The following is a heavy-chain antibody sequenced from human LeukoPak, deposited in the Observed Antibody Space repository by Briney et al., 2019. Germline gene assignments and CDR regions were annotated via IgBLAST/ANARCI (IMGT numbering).Heavy chain of an antibody. V-gene: IGHV4-59*01. CDR2: IYYSGST. Sequence: SSETLSLTCTVSGGSISSYYWSWIRQPPGKGLERIGYIYYSGSTNYNPSLKSRVTISVDTSKNQFSLKLSSVTAADTAVYYCARVSPNLRFDYWGQGTLVTVSS. D-gene: IGHD1-7*01. CDR1: GGSISSYY. J-gene: IGHJ4*02. CDR3: ARVSPNLRFDY.